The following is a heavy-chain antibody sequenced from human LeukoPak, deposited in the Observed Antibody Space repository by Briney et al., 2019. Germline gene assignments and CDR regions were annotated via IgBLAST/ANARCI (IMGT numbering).Heavy chain of an antibody. CDR2: ISSSSSYI. V-gene: IGHV3-21*01. Sequence: GGSLRLSCAASGFTFSSYSMNWVRQAPGKGLEWVSSISSSSSYIYYADSVKGRFTISRDNAKNSLYLQMNSLRAEDTAVYYCAKERGRRSYYVDYYYYMDAWGKGTTVTVSS. CDR1: GFTFSSYS. J-gene: IGHJ6*03. D-gene: IGHD1-26*01. CDR3: AKERGRRSYYVDYYYYMDA.